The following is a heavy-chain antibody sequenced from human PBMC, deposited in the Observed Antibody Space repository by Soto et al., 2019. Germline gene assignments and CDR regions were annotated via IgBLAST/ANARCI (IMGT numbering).Heavy chain of an antibody. Sequence: ASVKVSCKASGGTFSSYAISWVRQAPGQGLEWMGGIIPIFGTANYAQKFQGRVTITADESTSTAYMELSSLRSEDTAVYYCASGYSHGYLAAAGTPPFDYWGQGTLVTVSS. CDR3: ASGYSHGYLAAAGTPPFDY. CDR2: IIPIFGTA. CDR1: GGTFSSYA. V-gene: IGHV1-69*13. D-gene: IGHD6-13*01. J-gene: IGHJ4*02.